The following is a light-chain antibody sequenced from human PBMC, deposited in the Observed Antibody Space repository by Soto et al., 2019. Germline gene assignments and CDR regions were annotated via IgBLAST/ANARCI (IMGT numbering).Light chain of an antibody. V-gene: IGKV3-11*01. Sequence: EIVLTQSPATLSLSPGERATLSCRASPSVANFVAWYQQKPGQAPRLLIYGASNRATGIPDRFSGSGSGTEFTLTISSLQPDDFATYYCQQFNSYSRTFGQGTKVDIK. CDR1: PSVANF. CDR3: QQFNSYSRT. J-gene: IGKJ1*01. CDR2: GAS.